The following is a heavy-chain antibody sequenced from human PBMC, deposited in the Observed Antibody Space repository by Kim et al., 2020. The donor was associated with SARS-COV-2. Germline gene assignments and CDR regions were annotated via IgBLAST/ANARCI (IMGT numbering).Heavy chain of an antibody. CDR2: INAGNGNT. D-gene: IGHD3-9*01. V-gene: IGHV1-3*01. Sequence: ASVKVSCKASGYTFTSYAMHWVRQAPGQRLEWMGWINAGNGNTKYSQKFQGRVTITRDTSASTAYMELSSLRSEDTAVYYCARSWYYDILTGPAPYPYYFDYWGQGTLVTVSS. CDR1: GYTFTSYA. J-gene: IGHJ4*02. CDR3: ARSWYYDILTGPAPYPYYFDY.